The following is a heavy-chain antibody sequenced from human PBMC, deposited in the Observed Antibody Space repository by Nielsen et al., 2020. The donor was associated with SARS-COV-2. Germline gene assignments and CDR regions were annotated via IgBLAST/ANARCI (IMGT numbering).Heavy chain of an antibody. CDR2: TSGSGGRT. CDR1: GFSFSSYA. V-gene: IGHV3-21*01. CDR3: ARGASYSTTDY. Sequence: GESLKISCVASGFSFSSYAMNWVRQAPGKGPEWVSTTSGSGGRTYYADSLKGRFTISRDNAKNSLYLQMNSLRADDTAVYYCARGASYSTTDYWGQGTLVTVSS. D-gene: IGHD6-13*01. J-gene: IGHJ4*02.